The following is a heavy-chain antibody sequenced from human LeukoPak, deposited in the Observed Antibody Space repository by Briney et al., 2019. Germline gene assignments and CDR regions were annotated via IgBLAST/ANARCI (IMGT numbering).Heavy chain of an antibody. CDR2: ISGSGGST. CDR1: GFTFSSYA. CDR3: AREAYDFWSGYYPTPYYFDY. J-gene: IGHJ4*02. D-gene: IGHD3-3*01. Sequence: GGSLRLSCAASGFTFSSYAMSWVRQAPGKGLEWVSAISGSGGSTYYADSVKGRFTISRDNSKNTLYLQMNSLRAEDTAVYYCAREAYDFWSGYYPTPYYFDYWGQGTPVTVSS. V-gene: IGHV3-23*01.